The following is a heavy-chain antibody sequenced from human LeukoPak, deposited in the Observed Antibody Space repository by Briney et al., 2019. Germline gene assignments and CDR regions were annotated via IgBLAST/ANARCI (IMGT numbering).Heavy chain of an antibody. CDR2: ISGSVGST. J-gene: IGHJ1*01. CDR3: AKDVDYGDYRSQLFQH. Sequence: PGGSLRLSCAASGFTFSSYAMSWVRQAPGKGLEWVSAISGSVGSTYYADSGKGRFTISRDNSKNTLYLQMNSLRAEDTAVYYCAKDVDYGDYRSQLFQHWGQGTLVTVSS. D-gene: IGHD4-17*01. CDR1: GFTFSSYA. V-gene: IGHV3-23*01.